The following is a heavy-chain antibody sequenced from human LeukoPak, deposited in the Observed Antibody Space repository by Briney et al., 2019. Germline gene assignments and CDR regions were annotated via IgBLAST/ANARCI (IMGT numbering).Heavy chain of an antibody. CDR3: ARDLVSSYSSSWYVWNY. CDR2: INWNGGST. CDR1: GFTFDDYG. J-gene: IGHJ4*02. Sequence: GGSLRLPCAVSGFTFDDYGMSWVRHAPGKGVEWVSGINWNGGSTGYADSVKGRFTTSRDNAKNSLYLQMNSLRAEDTALYYCARDLVSSYSSSWYVWNYWGQGTLVTVSS. D-gene: IGHD6-13*01. V-gene: IGHV3-20*04.